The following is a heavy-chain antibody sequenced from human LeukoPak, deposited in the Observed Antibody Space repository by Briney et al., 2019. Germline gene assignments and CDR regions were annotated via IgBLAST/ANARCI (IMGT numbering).Heavy chain of an antibody. J-gene: IGHJ5*02. V-gene: IGHV3-23*01. CDR3: ATHRLNYYDSSGYYQGWFDP. Sequence: SGGSLRLSCAASGFTFSSYAMSWVRQAPGEGLEWVSAFSGSGGSTYYADSVKGRFTISRDNSKNTLYLQMNSLRAEDTAVYYCATHRLNYYDSSGYYQGWFDPWGQGTLVTVSS. CDR1: GFTFSSYA. D-gene: IGHD3-22*01. CDR2: FSGSGGST.